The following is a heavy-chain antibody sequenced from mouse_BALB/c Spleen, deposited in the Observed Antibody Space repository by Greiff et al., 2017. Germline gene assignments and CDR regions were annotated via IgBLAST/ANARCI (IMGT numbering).Heavy chain of an antibody. D-gene: IGHD2-4*01. V-gene: IGHV1S135*01. CDR1: GYAFTSYN. Sequence: VQLQQSGPELVKPGASVKVSCKASGYAFTSYNMYWVKQSHGKSLEWIGYIDPYNGGTSYNQKFKGKATLTVDKSSSTAYMHLNSLTSEDSAVYYCARQTGYYDYDETAGRFAYWGQGTLVTVSA. CDR2: IDPYNGGT. J-gene: IGHJ3*01. CDR3: ARQTGYYDYDETAGRFAY.